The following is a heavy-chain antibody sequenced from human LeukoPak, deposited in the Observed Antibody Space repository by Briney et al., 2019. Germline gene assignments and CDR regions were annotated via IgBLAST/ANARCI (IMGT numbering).Heavy chain of an antibody. V-gene: IGHV3-21*01. CDR3: ARDHPYYDSVTGYYISGTDY. CDR2: ITITSSST. D-gene: IGHD3-9*01. J-gene: IGHJ4*02. CDR1: GFAFSSYS. Sequence: SLRLSCAASGFAFSSYSINCVRHTPAKGLECVSSITITSSSTYSADSAKGRFTISRARAKNSLYRQRTMLRAEDGAVYYCARDHPYYDSVTGYYISGTDYWGQGTLVTVSS.